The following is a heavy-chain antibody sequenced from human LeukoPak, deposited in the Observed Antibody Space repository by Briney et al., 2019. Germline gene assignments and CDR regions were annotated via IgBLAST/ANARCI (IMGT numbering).Heavy chain of an antibody. CDR1: GFTFSDYC. Sequence: GGPLRLSCAASGFTFSDYCMSWIRQAPGKGLEWVSYISSSGSTIYYADPVKGRFTISRDNAKNSLYLQMNSLRAEDTAVYYCARRRDSGSLQHFDYWGQGTLVTVSS. CDR2: ISSSGSTI. D-gene: IGHD1-26*01. J-gene: IGHJ4*02. V-gene: IGHV3-11*01. CDR3: ARRRDSGSLQHFDY.